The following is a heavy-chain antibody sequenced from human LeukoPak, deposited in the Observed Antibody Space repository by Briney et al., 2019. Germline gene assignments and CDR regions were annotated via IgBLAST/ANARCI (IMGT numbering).Heavy chain of an antibody. V-gene: IGHV1-69*13. Sequence: SVKVSCKAAGGTFSIYAISWVRQAPGQGLEWMGGIIPIFGTAKYAQKFQGRVTITADELTRTAYMELSSLRSEDTAVYYCARAPSLVVTASPWLGWFDPWGQGTLVTVSS. D-gene: IGHD2-21*02. J-gene: IGHJ5*02. CDR3: ARAPSLVVTASPWLGWFDP. CDR1: GGTFSIYA. CDR2: IIPIFGTA.